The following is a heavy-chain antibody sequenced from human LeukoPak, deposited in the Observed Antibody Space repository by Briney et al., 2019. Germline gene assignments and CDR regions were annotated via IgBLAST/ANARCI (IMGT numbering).Heavy chain of an antibody. V-gene: IGHV4-34*01. CDR3: ARLRLTGTGDY. J-gene: IGHJ4*02. CDR1: GFTFSSYS. CDR2: INHSGST. Sequence: LRLSCAASGFTFSSYSMNWVRQPPGKGLEWIGEINHSGSTNYNPSLKSRVTISVDTSKNQFSLKLSSVTAADTAVYYCARLRLTGTGDYWGQGTLVTVSS. D-gene: IGHD1-7*01.